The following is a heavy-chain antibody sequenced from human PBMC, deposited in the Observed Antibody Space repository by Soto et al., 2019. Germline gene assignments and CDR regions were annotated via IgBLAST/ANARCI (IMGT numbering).Heavy chain of an antibody. CDR2: IYYSGST. CDR1: GGSISSYY. J-gene: IGHJ6*02. V-gene: IGHV4-59*01. Sequence: SETLSLTCTVSGGSISSYYWSWIRQPPGKGLEWIGYIYYSGSTNYNPSLKSRVTISVDTSKNQFSLKLSSVTAADTAVYYCARGELLWFGERGFGMDVWGQGTTVTVSS. D-gene: IGHD3-10*01. CDR3: ARGELLWFGERGFGMDV.